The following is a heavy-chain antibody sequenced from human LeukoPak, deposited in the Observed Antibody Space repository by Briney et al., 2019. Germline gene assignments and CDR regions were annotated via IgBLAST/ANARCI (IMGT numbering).Heavy chain of an antibody. D-gene: IGHD5-18*01. CDR3: ARHGPKGYSYGYEGCWFDP. CDR1: GGSISSSSYY. Sequence: KSSETLSLTCTVSGGSISSSSYYWGWIRQPPGKGLEWIGSIYYSGSTYYNPSLKSRVTISVDTSKNQFSLKLSSVTAADTAVYYCARHGPKGYSYGYEGCWFDPWGQGTLVTVSS. CDR2: IYYSGST. J-gene: IGHJ5*02. V-gene: IGHV4-39*01.